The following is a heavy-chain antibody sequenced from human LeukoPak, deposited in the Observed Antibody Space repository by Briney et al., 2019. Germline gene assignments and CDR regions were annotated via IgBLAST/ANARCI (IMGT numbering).Heavy chain of an antibody. CDR3: AREHCSSTSCYMGEWFDP. V-gene: IGHV3-21*01. J-gene: IGHJ5*02. CDR2: ISSSSSYI. D-gene: IGHD2-2*02. CDR1: GFTFSSYS. Sequence: GGSLRLSCAASGFTFSSYSMNWVRQAPGKGLEWVSSISSSSSYIYYADSVKGRFTISRDNAKNSLYLQMNSLRAEDTAVHYCAREHCSSTSCYMGEWFDPWGQGTLVTVSS.